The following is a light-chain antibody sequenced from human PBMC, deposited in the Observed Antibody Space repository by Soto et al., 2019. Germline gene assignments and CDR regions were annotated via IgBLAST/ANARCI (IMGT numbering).Light chain of an antibody. V-gene: IGKV1-8*01. CDR2: AAS. CDR1: QGISSY. CDR3: QQYYSYPLHT. J-gene: IGKJ4*01. Sequence: AIRMTQSPSSLSASTGDRVTITCRASQGISSYLAWYQQKPGKAPKLLIYAASTLQSGVPSRFSGSGSGTDFTLTISCLQSEDFATYYCQQYYSYPLHTFGGGTKVEIK.